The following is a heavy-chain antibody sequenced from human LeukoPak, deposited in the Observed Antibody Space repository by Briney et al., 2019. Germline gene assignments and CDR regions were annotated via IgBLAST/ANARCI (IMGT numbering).Heavy chain of an antibody. V-gene: IGHV4-59*08. CDR1: GGSFRGYY. CDR3: ARRATTGPPYYLDY. J-gene: IGHJ4*02. Sequence: PSETLSLTCAVYGGSFRGYYWTWIRQPPGKGLEWIGYIYYSGNTNYNPSLKSRVSMSVDTSKNQFSLKLSSVTAADTALYYCARRATTGPPYYLDYWGLGTLVTVSS. CDR2: IYYSGNT. D-gene: IGHD1-1*01.